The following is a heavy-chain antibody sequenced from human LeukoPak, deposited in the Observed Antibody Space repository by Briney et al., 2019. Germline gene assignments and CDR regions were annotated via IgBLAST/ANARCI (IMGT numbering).Heavy chain of an antibody. CDR1: GFTFSGYP. Sequence: GGSLRLSCAASGFTFSGYPIHWVRQAPGKGLEWVAVISYDGSNKYYADSVKGRFTISRDNSKNTLYLQMNSLRAEDTAVYYCASSYGSGSYYLGYWGQGTLVTVSS. CDR2: ISYDGSNK. D-gene: IGHD3-10*01. J-gene: IGHJ4*02. CDR3: ASSYGSGSYYLGY. V-gene: IGHV3-30-3*01.